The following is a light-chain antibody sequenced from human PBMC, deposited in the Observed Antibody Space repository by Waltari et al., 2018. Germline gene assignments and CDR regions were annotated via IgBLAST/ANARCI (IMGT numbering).Light chain of an antibody. V-gene: IGKV3-11*01. J-gene: IGKJ4*01. CDR1: QSVSSY. CDR3: QQRSSWLT. Sequence: EIVLTQSPATLSSSPGERPTLSCRASQSVSSYLAWYQQKPGQAPRLLIYDASNRATGIPARFSGSGSGTDFTLTISSLEPEDFAVYYCQQRSSWLTFGGGTMVEIK. CDR2: DAS.